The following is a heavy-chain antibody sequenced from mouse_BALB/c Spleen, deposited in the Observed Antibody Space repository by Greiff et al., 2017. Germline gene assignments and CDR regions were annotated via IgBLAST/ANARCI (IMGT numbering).Heavy chain of an antibody. CDR2: ISSGGST. D-gene: IGHD2-2*01. Sequence: EVKLVESGGGLVKPGGSLKLSCAASGFTFSSYAMSWVRQTPEKRLEWVASISSGGSTYYPDSVKGRFTISRDNARNILYLQMSSLRSEDTAMYYCSRGGGYGDFDYWGQGTTLTVSS. V-gene: IGHV5-6-5*01. J-gene: IGHJ2*01. CDR1: GFTFSSYA. CDR3: SRGGGYGDFDY.